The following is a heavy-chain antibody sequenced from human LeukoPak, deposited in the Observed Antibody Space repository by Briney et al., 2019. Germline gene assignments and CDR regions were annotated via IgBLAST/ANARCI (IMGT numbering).Heavy chain of an antibody. CDR3: AKGRDGHNHIVDY. Sequence: HPGGSLRLSCAASGFTVSSNYMSWVRQAPGKGLEWVAFIHYDENNEYYADSVKGRFTISRDNSKNTLYLQMSTLRAEDTAVYYCAKGRDGHNHIVDYWGQGTLVTVSS. CDR1: GFTVSSNY. V-gene: IGHV3-30*02. D-gene: IGHD5-24*01. CDR2: IHYDENNE. J-gene: IGHJ4*02.